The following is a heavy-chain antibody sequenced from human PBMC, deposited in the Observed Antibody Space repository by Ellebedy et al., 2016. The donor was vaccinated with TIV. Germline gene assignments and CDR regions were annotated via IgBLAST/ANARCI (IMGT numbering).Heavy chain of an antibody. CDR3: ATSRARVY. CDR2: ISSSGSYL. CDR1: GGSISNSDYY. Sequence: PSETLSLTCTVSGGSISNSDYYWNWVRQTPGKGLEWVSSISSSGSYLYYADSVQGRFTISRDNAKNSLYLQMNSLRVDDTAVYYCATSRARVYWGQGTLVTVSS. J-gene: IGHJ4*02. V-gene: IGHV3-21*01.